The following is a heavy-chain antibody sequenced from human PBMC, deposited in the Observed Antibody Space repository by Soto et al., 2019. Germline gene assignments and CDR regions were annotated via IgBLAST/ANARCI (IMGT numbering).Heavy chain of an antibody. Sequence: QVQLVESGGGVVQPGKSLRLSCAASGFTFNNYAMHWVRQAPGKGLEWVAVIWYDGTNKYYADSVKGRFTISRDNSKNTVSLQMNSLSAEDTAVYYCASGEDLIRCGYYDGFDIWGQGTMVTVSS. CDR1: GFTFNNYA. CDR2: IWYDGTNK. J-gene: IGHJ3*02. CDR3: ASGEDLIRCGYYDGFDI. V-gene: IGHV3-33*01. D-gene: IGHD3-22*01.